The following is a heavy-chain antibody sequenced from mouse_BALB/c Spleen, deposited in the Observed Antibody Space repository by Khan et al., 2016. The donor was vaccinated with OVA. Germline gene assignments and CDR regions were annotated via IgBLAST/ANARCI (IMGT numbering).Heavy chain of an antibody. Sequence: EVQLQESGAELVKPGASVKLSCTASGFNIKDTYMHWVKQRPEQGLEWIGRIAPANGNTKYDPKFQGKATITADTSSNTSYLQLSSLTSEDTAVYDCARPSYGTRYFEVWGAGTTVTISS. V-gene: IGHV14-3*02. CDR3: ARPSYGTRYFEV. D-gene: IGHD1-1*02. CDR2: IAPANGNT. J-gene: IGHJ1*01. CDR1: GFNIKDTY.